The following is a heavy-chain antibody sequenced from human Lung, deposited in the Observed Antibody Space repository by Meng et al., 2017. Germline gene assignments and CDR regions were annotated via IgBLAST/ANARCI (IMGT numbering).Heavy chain of an antibody. CDR3: TISDYGNFDY. Sequence: QVQLVQSGAEVKKPGASVKVSCKASGYTFTSYYMHWVRQAPGQGLEWMGIIDPSGGSTDYAQKFQGRVTVTGDTSTSTVYMDLSSLRSEDTAVYYCTISDYGNFDYRGQGTLVTVSS. D-gene: IGHD4-17*01. CDR1: GYTFTSYY. CDR2: IDPSGGST. J-gene: IGHJ4*02. V-gene: IGHV1-46*03.